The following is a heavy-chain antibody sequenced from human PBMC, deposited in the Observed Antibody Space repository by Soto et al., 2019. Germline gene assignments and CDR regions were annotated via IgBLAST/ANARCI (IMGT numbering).Heavy chain of an antibody. J-gene: IGHJ3*02. V-gene: IGHV3-23*01. D-gene: IGHD3-22*01. CDR2: LSGSGGST. CDR1: GFTFNTYA. Sequence: EVQLLESGGGWVQPGGSLRLSCAASGFTFNTYAMNWVRQAPGKGLEWVSVLSGSGGSTYYADSVKGRFTISRDNSKSTLYLQMNSLRAEDTAVYYCAKAIRDSSGYYRTAYDAFDMWGQGTMVTVSS. CDR3: AKAIRDSSGYYRTAYDAFDM.